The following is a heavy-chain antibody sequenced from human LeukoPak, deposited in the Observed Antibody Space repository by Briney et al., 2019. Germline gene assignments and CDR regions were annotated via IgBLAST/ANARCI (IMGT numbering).Heavy chain of an antibody. V-gene: IGHV3-30*02. CDR2: IRYDGSNK. CDR3: AKAGGDILDAFDI. D-gene: IGHD3-16*01. CDR1: GFTFSNGW. J-gene: IGHJ3*02. Sequence: GGSLRLSCAASGFTFSNGWMSWVRQAPGKGLEWVAFIRYDGSNKYYADSVKGRFTISRDNSKNTLYLQMNSLRAEDTAVYYCAKAGGDILDAFDIWGQGTMVTVSS.